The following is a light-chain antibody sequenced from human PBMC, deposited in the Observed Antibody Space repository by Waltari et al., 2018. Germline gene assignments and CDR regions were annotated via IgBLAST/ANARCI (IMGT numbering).Light chain of an antibody. CDR1: KLGQKS. CDR2: EDN. Sequence: SYDLTQPPSVSVSPGQTASITCSGDKLGQKSVFWYRQKTGQSPVLVMYEDNRRPSGIPERVSGSNSGNTATLTISETQVMDDAYYYCQVWDSSTDVVFGGGTKLTVL. V-gene: IGLV3-1*01. CDR3: QVWDSSTDVV. J-gene: IGLJ2*01.